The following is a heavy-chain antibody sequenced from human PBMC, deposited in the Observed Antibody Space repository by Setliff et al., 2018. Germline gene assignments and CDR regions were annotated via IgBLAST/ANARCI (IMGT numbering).Heavy chain of an antibody. J-gene: IGHJ6*03. V-gene: IGHV4-4*08. D-gene: IGHD3-10*01. CDR2: IYASGST. CDR1: GGSISSYY. Sequence: PSETLSLTCTVSGGSISSYYWSWIRQPPGKGLEWIGYIYASGSTNYNPSLKSRVTLSVDTSKNQFSLKVSSVTAADTAVYYCAKVPITKVYFYMDVWGKGTTVTVSS. CDR3: AKVPITKVYFYMDV.